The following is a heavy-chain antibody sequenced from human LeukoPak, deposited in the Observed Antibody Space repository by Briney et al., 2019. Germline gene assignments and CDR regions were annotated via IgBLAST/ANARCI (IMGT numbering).Heavy chain of an antibody. CDR2: IIPILGIA. CDR1: GYTFTGYY. Sequence: SVKVSCKASGYTFTGYYMHWVRQAPGQGLEWVGRIIPILGIANYAQKFQGRVTITADKSTSTAYMELSSLRSEDTAVYYCARGVRVPLDYWGQGTLVTVSS. J-gene: IGHJ4*02. D-gene: IGHD1-1*01. V-gene: IGHV1-69*04. CDR3: ARGVRVPLDY.